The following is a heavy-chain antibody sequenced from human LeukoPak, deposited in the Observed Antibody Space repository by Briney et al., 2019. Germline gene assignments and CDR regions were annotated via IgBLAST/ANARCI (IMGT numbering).Heavy chain of an antibody. CDR3: ARDLVVVVVAAIGDDYYYGMDV. D-gene: IGHD2-15*01. V-gene: IGHV3-30-3*01. CDR2: ISYGGSNK. Sequence: PGGSLRLSCAAYGFTFSSYAMHWVRQAPGKGLEWVAVISYGGSNKYYADSVKGRFTISRDNSKNTLYLQMNSLRAEDTAVYYCARDLVVVVVAAIGDDYYYGMDVWGQGTTVTVSS. J-gene: IGHJ6*02. CDR1: GFTFSSYA.